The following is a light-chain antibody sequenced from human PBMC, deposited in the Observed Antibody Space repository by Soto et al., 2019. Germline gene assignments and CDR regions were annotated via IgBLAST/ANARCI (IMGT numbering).Light chain of an antibody. J-gene: IGLJ2*01. CDR3: SSYTGSSALV. Sequence: QSVLTQPASVSGSPGQSITISCTGTSSDVGGYDYVSWYQHHPGKVPKLIIYEVSKRPSGVSHRFSGSKSGNTASLTISGLQAEDEADYYCSSYTGSSALVFGGGTKLTVL. CDR1: SSDVGGYDY. V-gene: IGLV2-14*01. CDR2: EVS.